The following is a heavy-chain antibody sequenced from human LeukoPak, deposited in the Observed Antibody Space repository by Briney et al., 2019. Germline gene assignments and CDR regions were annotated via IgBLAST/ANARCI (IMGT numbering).Heavy chain of an antibody. D-gene: IGHD2-15*01. CDR3: AGSCYFDWFDP. J-gene: IGHJ5*02. Sequence: GGSLRLSCAASGFTFSSYAMSWVRQAPGKGLEWVANIKQDGSEKYYVDSVKGRFTISRDNAKNSLYLQMNSLRAEDTAVYYCAGSCYFDWFDPWGQGTLVTVSS. V-gene: IGHV3-7*01. CDR1: GFTFSSYA. CDR2: IKQDGSEK.